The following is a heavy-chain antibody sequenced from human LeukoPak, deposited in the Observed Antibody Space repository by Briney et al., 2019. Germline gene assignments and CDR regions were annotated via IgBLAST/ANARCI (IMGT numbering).Heavy chain of an antibody. CDR2: INHSGST. Sequence: SETLSLTCAVYGGSFSGYYWSWIRQPPGKGLEWIGEINHSGSTNYNPSLKSRVTISVDTSKNQFSLKLSSVTAADTAVYYCARHKGIAVAGYYYYGMDVWGQGTTVTVSS. CDR1: GGSFSGYY. CDR3: ARHKGIAVAGYYYYGMDV. J-gene: IGHJ6*02. V-gene: IGHV4-34*01. D-gene: IGHD6-19*01.